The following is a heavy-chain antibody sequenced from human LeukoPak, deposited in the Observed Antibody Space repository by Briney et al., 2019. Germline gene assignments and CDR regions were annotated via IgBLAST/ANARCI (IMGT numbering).Heavy chain of an antibody. CDR2: ISAYNGNT. Sequence: ASVKVSCKASGYTFTSYGISWVRQAPGQGLEWMGWISAYNGNTNYAQKLQGRVTMTTDTSTSTAYMELRSLRSDDTAVYYCTREVYYYGSGSYLPDYWGQGTLVTVSS. CDR3: TREVYYYGSGSYLPDY. D-gene: IGHD3-10*01. J-gene: IGHJ4*02. V-gene: IGHV1-18*01. CDR1: GYTFTSYG.